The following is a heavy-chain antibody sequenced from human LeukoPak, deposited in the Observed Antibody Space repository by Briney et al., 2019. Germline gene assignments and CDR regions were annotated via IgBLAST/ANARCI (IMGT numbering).Heavy chain of an antibody. J-gene: IGHJ2*01. D-gene: IGHD2-21*01. V-gene: IGHV4-39*02. CDR1: GGSINNSHYY. Sequence: SETLSLTCTVSGGSINNSHYYWGWIRQPPGKGLEWIGTIFYSGTTQHNPSLQSRVTVSVDTSKNQFSLSLRSVTAADAALYYWARDVPSVLRVVVVIADWYLDLWGRGTLVSVSS. CDR2: IFYSGTT. CDR3: ARDVPSVLRVVVVIADWYLDL.